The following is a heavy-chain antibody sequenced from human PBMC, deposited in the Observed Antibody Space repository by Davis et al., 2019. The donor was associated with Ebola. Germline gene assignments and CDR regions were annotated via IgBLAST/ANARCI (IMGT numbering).Heavy chain of an antibody. V-gene: IGHV3-23*01. CDR3: AKVWDDQYWDFDF. CDR2: ISAGGGYT. Sequence: GESLKISCAASGFTFRSGAMTWVRQAPGEGLEWVSLISAGGGYTYYADSVKGRFTISRDNSKNTLYLHMNSLRAEDTAVYYCAKVWDDQYWDFDFWGRGTLVTVSS. CDR1: GFTFRSGA. D-gene: IGHD3-16*01. J-gene: IGHJ2*01.